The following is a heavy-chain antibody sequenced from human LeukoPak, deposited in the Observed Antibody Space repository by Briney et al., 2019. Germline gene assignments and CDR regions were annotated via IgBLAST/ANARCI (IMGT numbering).Heavy chain of an antibody. CDR3: ARAPPLSSSWYQLNWFDP. CDR2: MNPNSGNT. Sequence: ASVKVSCKASGYTFTSYDINWVRQATGQGLEGMGWMNPNSGNTGYAQKFQGRVTMTRNTSISTAYMELSSLRSEDTAVYYCARAPPLSSSWYQLNWFDPWGQGTLVTVSS. CDR1: GYTFTSYD. V-gene: IGHV1-8*01. J-gene: IGHJ5*02. D-gene: IGHD6-13*01.